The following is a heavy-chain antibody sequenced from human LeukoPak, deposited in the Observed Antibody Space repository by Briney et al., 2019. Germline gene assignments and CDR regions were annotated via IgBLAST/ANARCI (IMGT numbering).Heavy chain of an antibody. CDR2: IILILGRA. V-gene: IGHV1-69*04. CDR1: GGTFTNYA. CDR3: ARGDHNSGYEENAFDI. J-gene: IGHJ3*02. D-gene: IGHD5-12*01. Sequence: ASVKVSCKASGGTFTNYAISWVRQAPAQGLEWVGRIILILGRANYAQNFQGRVTITADRSTSTGYMELSSLRSGDAAVYYCARGDHNSGYEENAFDIWGQGTMVTVSS.